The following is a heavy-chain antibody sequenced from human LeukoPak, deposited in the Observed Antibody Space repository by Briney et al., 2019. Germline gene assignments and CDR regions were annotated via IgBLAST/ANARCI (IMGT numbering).Heavy chain of an antibody. CDR1: GFTFTNYW. Sequence: PGGCLRLSCAASGFTFTNYWMIWVRQAPGKGLEWVANINEDGSEKYYVGSVEGRFTISRDNAKNSVFLQMNSLRADDTAMYYCASSSYSCSSSWGQGTLVTVSS. D-gene: IGHD6-6*01. CDR3: ASSSYSCSSS. J-gene: IGHJ5*02. CDR2: INEDGSEK. V-gene: IGHV3-7*01.